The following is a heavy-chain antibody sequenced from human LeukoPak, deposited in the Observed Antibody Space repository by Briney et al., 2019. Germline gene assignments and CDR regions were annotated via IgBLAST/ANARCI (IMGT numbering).Heavy chain of an antibody. CDR2: INHSGST. Sequence: SETLSLTCAVYGGSFSGYYWSWIRQPPGKGLEWIGEINHSGSTNYNPSLKSRVTISVDTSKNQFSLKLSSVTAADTAVYYCARHALLGWFDPWGQGTLVTVSS. CDR1: GGSFSGYY. J-gene: IGHJ5*02. D-gene: IGHD3-10*01. CDR3: ARHALLGWFDP. V-gene: IGHV4-34*01.